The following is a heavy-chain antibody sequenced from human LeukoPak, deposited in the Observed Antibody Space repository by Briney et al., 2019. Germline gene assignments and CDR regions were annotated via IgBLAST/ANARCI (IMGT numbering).Heavy chain of an antibody. J-gene: IGHJ4*02. Sequence: ASVKVSCKASGYTFTSYGISWVRQAPGQGLEWMGWISAYNGNTNYAQKLQGRVTMTTDTSTSTAYMELRSLRSDDTAVYYCARFEESYYYDSSGYYDYWGRGTLVTVSS. CDR3: ARFEESYYYDSSGYYDY. CDR1: GYTFTSYG. CDR2: ISAYNGNT. V-gene: IGHV1-18*01. D-gene: IGHD3-22*01.